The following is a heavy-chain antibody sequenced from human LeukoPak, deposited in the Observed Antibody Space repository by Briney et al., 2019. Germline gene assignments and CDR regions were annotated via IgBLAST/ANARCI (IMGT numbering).Heavy chain of an antibody. J-gene: IGHJ4*02. CDR3: AKDNGAVMFYFDY. CDR1: GFTFDDYA. D-gene: IGHD3-16*01. CDR2: ISWNSGSI. V-gene: IGHV3-9*01. Sequence: GRSLRLSCAASGFTFDDYAMHWVRQAPGKGLEWVSGISWNSGSIGYADSVKGRFTISRDNAKNSLYLQMNSLRAEDTALYYCAKDNGAVMFYFDYWGQGTLVTVSS.